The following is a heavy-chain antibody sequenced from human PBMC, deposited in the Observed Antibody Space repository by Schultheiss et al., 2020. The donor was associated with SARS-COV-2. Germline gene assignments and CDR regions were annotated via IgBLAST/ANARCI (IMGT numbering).Heavy chain of an antibody. J-gene: IGHJ4*02. CDR2: INHSGST. CDR3: ARGECGDCYVIAQYYFDY. D-gene: IGHD2-21*02. V-gene: IGHV4-39*07. Sequence: SETLSLTCTVSGGSISSSSYYWGWIRQPPGKGLEWIGEINHSGSTNYNPSLKSRVTISVDTSKNQFSLKLSSVTAADTAVYYCARGECGDCYVIAQYYFDYWGQGTLVTVSS. CDR1: GGSISSSSYY.